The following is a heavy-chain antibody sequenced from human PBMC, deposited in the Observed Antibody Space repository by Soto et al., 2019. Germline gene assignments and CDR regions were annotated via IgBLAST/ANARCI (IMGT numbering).Heavy chain of an antibody. CDR1: GFTFRSFT. V-gene: IGHV3-21*01. D-gene: IGHD6-13*01. Sequence: GGSLRLSCAASGFTFRSFTMNWVRQAQGKGLGWVSTISSNSAYIYYTDALRGRFTISRDNAKNSLHLQMNSLRAEDTAVYYCTRDASRDSSARGWFDPWGPGTLVTVSS. CDR3: TRDASRDSSARGWFDP. CDR2: ISSNSAYI. J-gene: IGHJ5*02.